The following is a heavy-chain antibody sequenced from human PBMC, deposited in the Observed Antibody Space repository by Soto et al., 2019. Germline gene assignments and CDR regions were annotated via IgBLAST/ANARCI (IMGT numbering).Heavy chain of an antibody. CDR3: ARLAPDSSGWYGLDS. CDR1: GDSISDSNW. J-gene: IGHJ4*02. D-gene: IGHD6-19*01. CDR2: IYHSGNT. Sequence: SETLSLTCAISGDSISDSNWWHWVRQPPGKGLEWIGEIYHSGNTNYNPSLKSRVTMSVDKSKKKFSLKLTSVTAADTAVYYCARLAPDSSGWYGLDSWGQGTLVPVSS. V-gene: IGHV4-4*02.